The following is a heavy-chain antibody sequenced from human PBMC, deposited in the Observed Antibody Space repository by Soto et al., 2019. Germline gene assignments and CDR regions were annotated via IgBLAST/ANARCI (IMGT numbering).Heavy chain of an antibody. CDR2: INYSGST. D-gene: IGHD3-10*01. CDR1: GGSINSGSYY. CDR3: ARDRLMGQYFGS. J-gene: IGHJ4*02. Sequence: QVQLQESGPGLVKPSQTLSLTCTVTGGSINSGSYYWSWIRQHPGKGLEWIGNINYSGSTYYNPSLKSRVLMSVDASQNQFFLKLTSVTAADTAIYYCARDRLMGQYFGSWVQGTLVTVSS. V-gene: IGHV4-31*03.